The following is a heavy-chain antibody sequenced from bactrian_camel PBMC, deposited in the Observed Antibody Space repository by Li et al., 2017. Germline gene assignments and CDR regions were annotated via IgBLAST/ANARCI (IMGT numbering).Heavy chain of an antibody. CDR2: TDTPGKT. V-gene: IGHV3S1*01. CDR1: GYTYSNYC. D-gene: IGHD1*01. Sequence: QLVESGGGSVQAGGSLRLSCTVSGYTYSNYCMYWFRQGSGKEREFVSVTDTPGKTTYTDSVKGRFSVSKDNAKNTLYLEMNSLTPEDTGMYYCAAGGGGIAGECIAWEDDFSYWGQGTQVTVS. J-gene: IGHJ6*01. CDR3: AAGGGGIAGECIAWEDDFSY.